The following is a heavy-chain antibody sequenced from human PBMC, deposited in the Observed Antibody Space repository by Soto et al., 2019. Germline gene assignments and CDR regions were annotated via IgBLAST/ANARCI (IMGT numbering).Heavy chain of an antibody. CDR1: GFSFGSYA. V-gene: IGHV3-23*01. D-gene: IGHD3-10*01. J-gene: IGHJ5*02. CDR3: TRGERFPRSWFDP. CDR2: ISGSDGKT. Sequence: QTGGSLRLSCAASGFSFGSYALSWVRQAPGKGLEWVSTISGSDGKTFYADSVKGRFSISRDTSQNTLYLQMNSLRADDTAIYYCTRGERFPRSWFDPWGQGTQVTVSS.